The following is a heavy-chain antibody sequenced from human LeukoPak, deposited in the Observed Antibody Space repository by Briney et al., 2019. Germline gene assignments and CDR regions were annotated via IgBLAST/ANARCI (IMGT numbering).Heavy chain of an antibody. CDR3: ARVTVRGVDYYYYYMDV. J-gene: IGHJ6*03. CDR1: GFTFSSYW. CDR2: ISSSSSTI. D-gene: IGHD3-10*01. Sequence: GGSLRLSCAASGFTFSSYWMSWVRQAPGKGLEWVSYISSSSSTIYYADSVKGRFTISRDNAKNSLYLQMNSLRAEDTAVYYCARVTVRGVDYYYYYMDVWGKGTTVTVSS. V-gene: IGHV3-48*01.